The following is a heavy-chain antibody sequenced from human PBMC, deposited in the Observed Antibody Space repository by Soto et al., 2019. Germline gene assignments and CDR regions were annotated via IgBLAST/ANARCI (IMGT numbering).Heavy chain of an antibody. D-gene: IGHD6-19*01. CDR3: ARSHIAVAGPYWYFDL. J-gene: IGHJ2*01. CDR2: IYYSGST. CDR1: GGSISSYY. V-gene: IGHV4-59*01. Sequence: QVQLQESGPGLVKPSETLSLTCTVSGGSISSYYWSWIRQPPGKGLEWIGYIYYSGSTNYNPSLKSRVTISVDTSKNQCPLKLSSVAAADTAVYYCARSHIAVAGPYWYFDLWGRGTLVTVSS.